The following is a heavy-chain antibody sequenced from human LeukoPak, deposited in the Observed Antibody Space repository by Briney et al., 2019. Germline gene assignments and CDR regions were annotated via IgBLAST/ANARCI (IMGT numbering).Heavy chain of an antibody. J-gene: IGHJ4*02. Sequence: PSETMSVTCAVYGGSFSGYYWSWIRQPPGKGLEWIGEINHSGSTNYNPSLKSRVTISVDTSKNQFSLKLSSVTAADTAVYYCARGEVAVAGTDFDYWGQGTLVTVSS. CDR1: GGSFSGYY. D-gene: IGHD6-19*01. CDR3: ARGEVAVAGTDFDY. CDR2: INHSGST. V-gene: IGHV4-34*01.